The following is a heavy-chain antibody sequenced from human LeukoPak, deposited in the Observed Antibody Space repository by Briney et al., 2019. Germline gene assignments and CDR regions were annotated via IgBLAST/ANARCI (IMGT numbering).Heavy chain of an antibody. CDR3: ARDSHDYGDYYVDV. Sequence: GGSLRLSCAASGFTFSSYSMNWVRQAPGKGLEWVSSISSSSSYIYYADSVKGRFTISRDKAKNSLYLQMNSLRAEDTAVYYCARDSHDYGDYYVDVWGKGTTVTVSS. V-gene: IGHV3-21*01. CDR1: GFTFSSYS. CDR2: ISSSSSYI. J-gene: IGHJ6*03. D-gene: IGHD4-17*01.